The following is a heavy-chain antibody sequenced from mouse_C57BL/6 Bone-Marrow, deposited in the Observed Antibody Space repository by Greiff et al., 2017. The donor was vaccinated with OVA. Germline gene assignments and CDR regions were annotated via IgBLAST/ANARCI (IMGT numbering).Heavy chain of an antibody. CDR2: INSDGGST. J-gene: IGHJ1*03. CDR1: EYEFPSHD. V-gene: IGHV5-2*01. D-gene: IGHD2-4*01. CDR3: ARLDDYDGDWYFDV. Sequence: EVKLMESGGGLVQPGESLKLSCESNEYEFPSHDMSWVRKTPETRLELVAAINSDGGSTYYPDTMERRFIISRDNTKKTLYLQMSSLRSEDTALYYCARLDDYDGDWYFDVWGTGTTVTVSS.